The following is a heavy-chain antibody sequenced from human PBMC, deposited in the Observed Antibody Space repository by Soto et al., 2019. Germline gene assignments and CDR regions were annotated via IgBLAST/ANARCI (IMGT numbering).Heavy chain of an antibody. V-gene: IGHV4-59*01. CDR3: ARGEGALFYYGLDV. CDR2: IYDTGISGYTPST. Sequence: SETLSLTGTVSGGCITSSYWSWIRRPPGKGLEWIAYIYDTGISGYTPSTSYNPSLKRRVTMSVDTSKSQFSLKLTSVTAADTAVYSCARGEGALFYYGLDVWGPGITVTVSS. J-gene: IGHJ6*02. CDR1: GGCITSSY.